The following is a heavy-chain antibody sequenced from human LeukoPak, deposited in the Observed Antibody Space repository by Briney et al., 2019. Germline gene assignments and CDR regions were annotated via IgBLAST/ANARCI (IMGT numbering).Heavy chain of an antibody. CDR2: ISGSGGST. J-gene: IGHJ4*02. CDR1: GFTFSSYA. D-gene: IGHD3-22*01. CDR3: VRYYYDGSGYYSNGNFDY. Sequence: GGSLRLSCAASGFTFSSYAMSWVRQAPGKGLEWVSAISGSGGSTYYADSVKGRFTISRDNSKNTLYLQMNSLRAEDTAVYYCVRYYYDGSGYYSNGNFDYWGQGTLVTVSS. V-gene: IGHV3-23*01.